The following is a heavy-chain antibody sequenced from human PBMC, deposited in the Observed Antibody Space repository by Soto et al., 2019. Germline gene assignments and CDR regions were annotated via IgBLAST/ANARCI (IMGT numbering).Heavy chain of an antibody. J-gene: IGHJ4*02. V-gene: IGHV3-30*18. Sequence: GGSLRLSCAASGFTFSAFGMHWVRQAPGKGPEWVAVISNDGNHEYYADSVKGRFSISRDNSKNTFYLQMNSLSSEDTAVYFCAKTITTFGGSSTGRGALLDNWGQGILVTVSS. CDR3: AKTITTFGGSSTGRGALLDN. D-gene: IGHD3-3*01. CDR1: GFTFSAFG. CDR2: ISNDGNHE.